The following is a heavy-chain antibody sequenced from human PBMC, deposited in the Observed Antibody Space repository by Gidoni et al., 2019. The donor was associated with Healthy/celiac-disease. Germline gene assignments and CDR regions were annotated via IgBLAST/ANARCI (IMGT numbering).Heavy chain of an antibody. CDR1: GFTFRDHY. Sequence: EVQLVESGGGLVQPGGSLRLSCAASGFTFRDHYMDWVRQAPGKGLEWVGRTRNKANSYTTEYAASVKGRFTISRDDSKNSLYLQMNSLKTEDTAVYYCARTNYGDYIIDYWGQGTLVTVSS. V-gene: IGHV3-72*01. D-gene: IGHD4-17*01. CDR3: ARTNYGDYIIDY. CDR2: TRNKANSYTT. J-gene: IGHJ4*02.